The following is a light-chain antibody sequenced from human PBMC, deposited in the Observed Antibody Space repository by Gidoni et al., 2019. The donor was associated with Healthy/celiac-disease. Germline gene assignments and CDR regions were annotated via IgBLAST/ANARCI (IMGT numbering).Light chain of an antibody. CDR3: QQRSNWPPWT. J-gene: IGKJ1*01. CDR1: QRGSSY. V-gene: IGKV3-11*01. Sequence: EIVLTQSPATLSLSPGVRATLSCRASQRGSSYLARYQQKPGQAPRLLIYDASNRATGIPARFSGSGSGTDFTLTISSLEPEDFAVYYCQQRSNWPPWTFGQGTKVEIK. CDR2: DAS.